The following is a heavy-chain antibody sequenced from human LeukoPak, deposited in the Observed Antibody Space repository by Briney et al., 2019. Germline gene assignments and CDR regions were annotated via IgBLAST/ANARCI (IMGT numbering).Heavy chain of an antibody. D-gene: IGHD3-22*01. Sequence: PSETMSLTCTVSGGSISSSSYYWGWIRQPPGKGLEWIGSIYYSGSTYYNPSLKSRVTISVDTSKNQFSLKLSSVTAADTAVYYCARDYNAYDSSDYYYGGGQLDYWGQGTLVTVSS. CDR3: ARDYNAYDSSDYYYGGGQLDY. J-gene: IGHJ4*02. V-gene: IGHV4-39*07. CDR1: GGSISSSSYY. CDR2: IYYSGST.